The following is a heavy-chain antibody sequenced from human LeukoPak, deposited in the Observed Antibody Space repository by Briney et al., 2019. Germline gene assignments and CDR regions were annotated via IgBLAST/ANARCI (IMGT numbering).Heavy chain of an antibody. CDR1: GFIFSTYD. D-gene: IGHD3-10*01. Sequence: GGSLRLSCAASGFIFSTYDMHWVRQGTGKGLEWVSGIGCAGDAFYPDSVKGRFTISRENPDNSLYLQIHSLRAGDTAVYFCARTYVAGIYRHFDLWGRGTLVTVSS. J-gene: IGHJ2*01. V-gene: IGHV3-13*01. CDR3: ARTYVAGIYRHFDL. CDR2: IGCAGDA.